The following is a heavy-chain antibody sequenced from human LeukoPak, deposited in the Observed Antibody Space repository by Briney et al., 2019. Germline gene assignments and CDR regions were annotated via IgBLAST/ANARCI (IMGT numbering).Heavy chain of an antibody. CDR3: ARDKMYYYDSSGYWKDYYYYYMDV. CDR1: GYTFTDYH. D-gene: IGHD3-22*01. CDR2: INPNNGDT. J-gene: IGHJ6*03. V-gene: IGHV1-2*06. Sequence: ASVKVSCKASGYTFTDYHVHWVRQGPGQGLEWMGRINPNNGDTNYAQKFQGRVTMARDTSINTAYMELRRVRFDDTAIYYCARDKMYYYDSSGYWKDYYYYYMDVWGKGTTVTVSS.